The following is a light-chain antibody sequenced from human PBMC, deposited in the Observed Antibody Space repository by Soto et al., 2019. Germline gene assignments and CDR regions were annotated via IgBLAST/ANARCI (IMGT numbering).Light chain of an antibody. V-gene: IGKV3-15*01. J-gene: IGKJ2*01. CDR3: HQSNNWPYT. CDR1: QGVASK. Sequence: ETVMTQSPATPSVSPGERVTVSCGASQGVASKLAWYQQKPGQAPRLLMYGASTRATGIPARSSGSGSGTEFTLTISSLRSEDFAIYYCHQSNNWPYTFGQGTKLEI. CDR2: GAS.